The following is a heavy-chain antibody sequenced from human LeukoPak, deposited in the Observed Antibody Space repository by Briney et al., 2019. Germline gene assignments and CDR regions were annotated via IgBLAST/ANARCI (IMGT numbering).Heavy chain of an antibody. CDR2: IIPIFGTA. D-gene: IGHD3-10*01. CDR1: GGTFSSYA. CDR3: AGESGRITMVRGGGYYYYMDV. J-gene: IGHJ6*03. V-gene: IGHV1-69*05. Sequence: GASVKVSCKASGGTFSSYAISWVRQAPGQGLEWMGGIIPIFGTANYAQKFQGRVTITTDESTSTAYMELSSLRSEDTAVYYCAGESGRITMVRGGGYYYYMDVWGKGTTVTVSS.